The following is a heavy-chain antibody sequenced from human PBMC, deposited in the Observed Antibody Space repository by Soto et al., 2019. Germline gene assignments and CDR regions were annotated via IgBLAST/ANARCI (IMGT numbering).Heavy chain of an antibody. CDR3: ARGLEVYYDSSGLPSYYFDY. J-gene: IGHJ4*02. D-gene: IGHD3-22*01. V-gene: IGHV3-7*01. Sequence: GESLKISCAASGFTFSSYWMSWVRQAPGKGLEWVTNIKQDGSEKYYVDSVKGRFTISRDNAKNSLYLQMNSLRVEDTAVYYCARGLEVYYDSSGLPSYYFDYWGQGTLVTVSS. CDR1: GFTFSSYW. CDR2: IKQDGSEK.